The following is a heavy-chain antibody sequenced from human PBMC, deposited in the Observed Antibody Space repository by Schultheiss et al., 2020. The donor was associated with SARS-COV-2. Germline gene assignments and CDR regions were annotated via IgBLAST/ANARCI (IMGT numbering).Heavy chain of an antibody. CDR1: GGSISSSSYY. V-gene: IGHV4-31*03. D-gene: IGHD2-15*01. CDR2: IYYSGST. CDR3: ARSGRYCSGGSCSGFDY. J-gene: IGHJ4*02. Sequence: LRLSCTVSGGSISSSSYYWSWIRQHPGKGLEWIGYIYYSGSTYYNPSLKSRVTISVDTSKNQFSLKLSSVTAADTAVYYCARSGRYCSGGSCSGFDYWGQGTLVTVSS.